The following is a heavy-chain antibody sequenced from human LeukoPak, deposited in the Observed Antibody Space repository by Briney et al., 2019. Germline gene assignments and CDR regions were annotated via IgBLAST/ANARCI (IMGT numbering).Heavy chain of an antibody. D-gene: IGHD5-18*01. CDR3: ARLADTNMVISYYFDY. J-gene: IGHJ4*02. CDR2: IYPGDSDT. Sequence: GESLKISCKGSGYRFTNYWIGWVRQMPGKGLEWMGIIYPGDSDTRYSPSFQGQVTISADKSISTAYLQWSSLKASDTAMYYCARLADTNMVISYYFDYWGQGTLVTVSS. V-gene: IGHV5-51*01. CDR1: GYRFTNYW.